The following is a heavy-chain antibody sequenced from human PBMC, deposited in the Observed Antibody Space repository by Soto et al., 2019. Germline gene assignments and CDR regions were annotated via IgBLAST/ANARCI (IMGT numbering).Heavy chain of an antibody. J-gene: IGHJ4*02. D-gene: IGHD4-17*01. CDR2: IYYSGST. CDR1: GGSISSYY. V-gene: IGHV4-59*01. CDR3: ASSTYGDYLLVDY. Sequence: PSETLSLTCTVSGGSISSYYWSWIRQPPGKGLEWIGHIYYSGSTNYNPSLKSRVTISVDTSKNQFSLKLSSVTAADTAVYYCASSTYGDYLLVDYWGQGTLVTVSS.